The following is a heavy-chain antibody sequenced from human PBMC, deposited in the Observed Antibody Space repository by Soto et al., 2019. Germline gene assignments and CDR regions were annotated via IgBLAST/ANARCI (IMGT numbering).Heavy chain of an antibody. D-gene: IGHD6-6*01. Sequence: GGSLRLSCAASGFTFSSYAMHWVRQAPGKGLEWVAVISYDGSNKYYADSVKGRFTISRDNSKNTLYLQMNSLRAEDTAVYYCAREIAAMLDYWGQGTLVTVSS. V-gene: IGHV3-30-3*01. CDR1: GFTFSSYA. CDR3: AREIAAMLDY. CDR2: ISYDGSNK. J-gene: IGHJ4*02.